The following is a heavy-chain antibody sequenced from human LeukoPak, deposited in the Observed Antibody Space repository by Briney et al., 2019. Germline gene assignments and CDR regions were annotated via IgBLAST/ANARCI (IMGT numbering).Heavy chain of an antibody. V-gene: IGHV4-38-2*02. CDR3: ARPLESGSPKAFDI. CDR2: IYQSGST. D-gene: IGHD1-26*01. CDR1: GYSISNGYY. J-gene: IGHJ3*02. Sequence: SETLSLTCSVSGYSISNGYYWGWIRQPPGKGLEWIGSIYQSGSTYYNPSLKSRVTISVDRSKNQFSLTVSSVTAADTAVYYCARPLESGSPKAFDIWGQGTMVTVSS.